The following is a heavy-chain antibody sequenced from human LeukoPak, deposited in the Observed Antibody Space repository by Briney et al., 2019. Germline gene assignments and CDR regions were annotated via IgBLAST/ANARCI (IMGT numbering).Heavy chain of an antibody. CDR3: ARRARYNYYYYMDV. CDR1: EVTFTNYA. D-gene: IGHD1-14*01. Sequence: PRGSLRLSCAASEVTFTNYAMSWVRQVPGEGLEWLSDISGSGAYSYYADSVKGRFTISRDNSNYTVFLQMNSLRAEDTAVYYCARRARYNYYYYMDVWGKGTTVTVSS. J-gene: IGHJ6*03. V-gene: IGHV3-23*01. CDR2: ISGSGAYS.